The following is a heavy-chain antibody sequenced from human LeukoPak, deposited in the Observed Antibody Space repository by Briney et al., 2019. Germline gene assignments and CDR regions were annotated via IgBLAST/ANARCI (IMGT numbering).Heavy chain of an antibody. V-gene: IGHV4-34*01. D-gene: IGHD6-19*01. J-gene: IGHJ4*02. CDR2: INHSGST. Sequence: SETLSLTCAVYSGSFSGYYWSWLRQPPGKGLELIGEINHSGSTNYNPSLKSRVTISVDTSKNQFSLKLSSVTAADTAVYYCARDRQWLVNSFDYWGQGTLVTVSS. CDR3: ARDRQWLVNSFDY. CDR1: SGSFSGYY.